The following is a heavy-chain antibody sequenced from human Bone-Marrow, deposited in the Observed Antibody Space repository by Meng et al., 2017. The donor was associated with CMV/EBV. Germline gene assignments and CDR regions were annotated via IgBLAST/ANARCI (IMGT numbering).Heavy chain of an antibody. V-gene: IGHV3-48*04. CDR3: ARDGSGWNDY. CDR2: ISSSGSTI. J-gene: IGHJ4*02. Sequence: GESLKISCAASGFTFSSYGMHWVRQAPGKGLEWVSYISSSGSTIYYADSVKGRFTISRDNAKNSLYLQMNSLRAEDTAVYYCARDGSGWNDYWGQGTLVTVSS. CDR1: GFTFSSYG. D-gene: IGHD6-19*01.